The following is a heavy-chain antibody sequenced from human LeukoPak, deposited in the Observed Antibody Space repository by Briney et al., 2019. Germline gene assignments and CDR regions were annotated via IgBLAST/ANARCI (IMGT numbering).Heavy chain of an antibody. D-gene: IGHD2-8*01. J-gene: IGHJ4*02. CDR2: IYYSGST. Sequence: SSETLSLTCTVSGGSISSGDYYWSWIRQPPGKGLEWIGYIYYSGSTYYNPSLKSRVTISVDTPKNQFSLKLSSVTAADTAVYYCAREGGINAVDYWGQGTLVTVSS. V-gene: IGHV4-30-4*01. CDR3: AREGGINAVDY. CDR1: GGSISSGDYY.